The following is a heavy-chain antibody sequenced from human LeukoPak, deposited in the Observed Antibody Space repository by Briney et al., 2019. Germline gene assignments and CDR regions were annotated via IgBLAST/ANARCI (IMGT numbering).Heavy chain of an antibody. D-gene: IGHD4-17*01. J-gene: IGHJ5*02. V-gene: IGHV5-51*01. CDR2: IYPTDSIT. CDR3: ARLAPDYADYWFDP. CDR1: GYDFSSKW. Sequence: GESLKISCKTSGYDFSSKWIGWVRQMPGKGLEWMGIIYPTDSITKYSPSFQGHVTMSVDTSVNIAYLQWTSLKASDTAIYYCARLAPDYADYWFDPWGQGTLVTVSS.